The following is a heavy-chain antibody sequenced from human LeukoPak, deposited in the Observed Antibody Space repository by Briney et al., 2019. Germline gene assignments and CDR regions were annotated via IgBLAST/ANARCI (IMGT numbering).Heavy chain of an antibody. V-gene: IGHV4-34*01. CDR1: GGSFSGYY. J-gene: IGHJ3*02. Sequence: SETLSLTCAVYGGSFSGYYWSWIRQPPGKGLEWIGEINHSGSTNYNPSLKSRVTISVDTSKNQFSLKLSSVTAADTAVYYCARAKLITMIVVVRARAFDIWGQGTMVTVSS. CDR2: INHSGST. CDR3: ARAKLITMIVVVRARAFDI. D-gene: IGHD3-22*01.